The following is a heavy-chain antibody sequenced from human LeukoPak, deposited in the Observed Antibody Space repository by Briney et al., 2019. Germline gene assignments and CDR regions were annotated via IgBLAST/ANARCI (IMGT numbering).Heavy chain of an antibody. D-gene: IGHD5-12*01. CDR3: ARVDIVTTNWFDP. V-gene: IGHV4-34*01. Sequence: SETLSLTCVVYGGSFSGYYWTWIRQPPGKGLEWIGEINHRGTTTYNPSLKSRVTISVDTPKNQFSLKLNSVTAADTAVYCCARVDIVTTNWFDPWGQGTLVIVSP. CDR1: GGSFSGYY. J-gene: IGHJ5*02. CDR2: INHRGTT.